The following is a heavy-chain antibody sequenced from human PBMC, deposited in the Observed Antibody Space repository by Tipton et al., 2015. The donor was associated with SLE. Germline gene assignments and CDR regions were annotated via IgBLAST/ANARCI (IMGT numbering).Heavy chain of an antibody. D-gene: IGHD3-22*01. CDR2: INYSGTT. CDR3: TRDPYYYDSSGSPYSY. J-gene: IGHJ4*02. Sequence: TLSLTCTVSGDSISNINSYWAWIRQPPGKGLEWIGNINYSGTTYSNPSLRSRVTLLVDTSKNQFSLKLNSVTAADTAVYYCTRDPYYYDSSGSPYSYWGQGTLVTVSS. V-gene: IGHV4-39*07. CDR1: GDSISNINSY.